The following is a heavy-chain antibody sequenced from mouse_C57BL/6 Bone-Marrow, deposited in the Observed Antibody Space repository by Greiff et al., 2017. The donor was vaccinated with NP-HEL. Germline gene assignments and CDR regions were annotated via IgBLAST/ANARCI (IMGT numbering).Heavy chain of an antibody. CDR1: GFTFSSYA. V-gene: IGHV5-4*01. D-gene: IGHD1-1*01. CDR2: ISDGGSYT. Sequence: EVQRVESGGGLVKPGGSPKLSCAASGFTFSSYAMSWVRQTPEKRLEWVATISDGGSYTYYPDNVKGRFTISRDNAKNNLYLQMSHLKSEDTAMYYCAREGSYYGSSYGWYFDVWGTGTTVTVSS. J-gene: IGHJ1*03. CDR3: AREGSYYGSSYGWYFDV.